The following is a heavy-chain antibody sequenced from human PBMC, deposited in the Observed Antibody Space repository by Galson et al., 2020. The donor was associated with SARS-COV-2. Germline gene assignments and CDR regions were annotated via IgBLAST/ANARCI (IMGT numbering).Heavy chain of an antibody. D-gene: IGHD3-10*01. CDR3: ARDHSWFGEHNFPLDY. V-gene: IGHV1-18*04. CDR1: GYTFTSYG. J-gene: IGHJ4*02. Sequence: ASVKVSCKASGYTFTSYGISWVRQAPGQGLEWMGWISAYNGNTNYAQKLQGRVTMTTDTSTSTAYMELRSLRSDDTAVYYCARDHSWFGEHNFPLDYGGQGPLVTVSP. CDR2: ISAYNGNT.